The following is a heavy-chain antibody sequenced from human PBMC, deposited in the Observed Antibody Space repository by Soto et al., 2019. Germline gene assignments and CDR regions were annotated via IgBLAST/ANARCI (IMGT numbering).Heavy chain of an antibody. V-gene: IGHV4-59*08. CDR2: IYYSGST. J-gene: IGHJ6*03. CDR1: GGSISSYY. D-gene: IGHD2-2*01. Sequence: SETLSLTCTVSGGSISSYYWSWIRQPPGKGLECIGYIYYSGSTNYNPSLESRVTISEVTSKSRFSLNLSSVSAANTAVYYCARHRGYCSSTSCYFGPSTPLPYMDVWGKVTTVTVSS. CDR3: ARHRGYCSSTSCYFGPSTPLPYMDV.